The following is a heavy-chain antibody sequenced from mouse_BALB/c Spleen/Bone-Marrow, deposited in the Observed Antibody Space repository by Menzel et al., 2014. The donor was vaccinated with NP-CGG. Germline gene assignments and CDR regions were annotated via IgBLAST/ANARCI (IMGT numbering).Heavy chain of an antibody. CDR2: ILPGSGST. J-gene: IGHJ3*01. CDR3: ASFYGRFAY. D-gene: IGHD1-1*02. V-gene: IGHV1-9*01. CDR1: GYTFSSYW. Sequence: QVQLQQYGAELMKPGASVKISCEATGYTFSSYWIEWVKQRPGHGLEWIGEILPGSGSTNYNEKFKGKATFTADTSSNTAYMQLSSLTSEGSAVYYCASFYGRFAYWGQGTLVTVSA.